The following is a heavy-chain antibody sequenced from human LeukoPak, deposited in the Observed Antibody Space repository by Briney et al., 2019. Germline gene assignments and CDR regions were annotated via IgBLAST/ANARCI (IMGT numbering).Heavy chain of an antibody. J-gene: IGHJ6*03. CDR3: AKDFWARDYYYYYMDV. Sequence: PGGSLKLSCAASGFTFSGSAMHWVRQASGKGLEWVGRIRSKANSYATAYAASVKGRFTISRDDSKNTLYLQMNSLRAEDTAVYYCAKDFWARDYYYYYMDVWGKGTTVTVSS. CDR1: GFTFSGSA. V-gene: IGHV3-73*01. D-gene: IGHD3-3*01. CDR2: IRSKANSYAT.